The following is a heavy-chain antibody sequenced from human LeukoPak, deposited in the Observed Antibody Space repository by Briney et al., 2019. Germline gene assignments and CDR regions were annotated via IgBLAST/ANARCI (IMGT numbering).Heavy chain of an antibody. D-gene: IGHD6-19*01. CDR3: ARDRTRTGYSSGWYHDY. CDR2: INHSGST. J-gene: IGHJ4*02. V-gene: IGHV4-34*01. CDR1: GGSFSGYY. Sequence: PSETLSLTCAVYGGSFSGYYWSWIRQPPGKGLEWIGEINHSGSTNYNPSLKSRVTISVDTSKNQFSLKLSSVTAADTAVYYCARDRTRTGYSSGWYHDYWGQGTLVTVSS.